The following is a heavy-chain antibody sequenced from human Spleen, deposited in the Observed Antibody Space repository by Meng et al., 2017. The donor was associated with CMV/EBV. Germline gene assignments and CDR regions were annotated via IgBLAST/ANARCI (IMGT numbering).Heavy chain of an antibody. D-gene: IGHD1-14*01. J-gene: IGHJ6*02. V-gene: IGHV3-74*01. CDR2: INSDGSST. Sequence: LSLTCAASGFTFSSYWMHWVRQAPGKGLVWVSRINSDGSSTSYADSVKGRFTISRDNAKNTLHLQMNSLRAEDTAVYYCARDRNGPEDPLYGMDVWGQGTTVTVSS. CDR1: GFTFSSYW. CDR3: ARDRNGPEDPLYGMDV.